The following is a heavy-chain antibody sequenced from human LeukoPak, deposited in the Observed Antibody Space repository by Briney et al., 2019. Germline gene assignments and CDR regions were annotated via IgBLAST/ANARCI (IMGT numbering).Heavy chain of an antibody. CDR3: AKEEDIVVVVAAQNWFDP. D-gene: IGHD2-15*01. CDR1: GFTFSDYY. CDR2: ISGSGGST. Sequence: GGSLRLSCAASGFTFSDYYMSWIRQAPGKGLEWVSAISGSGGSTYYADSVKGRFTISRDNSKNTLYLQMNSLRAEDTAVYYCAKEEDIVVVVAAQNWFDPWGQGTLVTVSS. V-gene: IGHV3-23*01. J-gene: IGHJ5*02.